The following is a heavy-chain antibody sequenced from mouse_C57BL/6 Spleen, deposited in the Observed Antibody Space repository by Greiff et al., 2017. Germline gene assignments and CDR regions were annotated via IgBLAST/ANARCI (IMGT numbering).Heavy chain of an antibody. Sequence: VQLQQSGPELVKPGASVKISCKASGYTFTDYYMNWVKQSPGQSLEWIGDINPNNGGTSYNQKFKGTATLTVEKSSSTADMGLRSMTSEDSAVYYCARREAPYWDVNCDVWGTGTTVTVSS. J-gene: IGHJ1*03. V-gene: IGHV1-26*01. CDR1: GYTFTDYY. CDR3: ARREAPYWDVNCDV. CDR2: INPNNGGT. D-gene: IGHD4-1*01.